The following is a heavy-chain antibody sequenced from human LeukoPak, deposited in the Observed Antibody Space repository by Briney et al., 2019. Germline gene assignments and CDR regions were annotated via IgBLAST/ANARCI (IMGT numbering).Heavy chain of an antibody. Sequence: SETLSLTCTVSGNSISSGDNYWSWIRQPAGKGLEWIGRIYTSGSTNYNPSLKSQVNISVDTSKNQFSLKLSSVTAADTAVYYCAREGDYYDSSGYSANFDYWGQGTLVTVSS. J-gene: IGHJ4*02. CDR2: IYTSGST. CDR1: GNSISSGDNY. V-gene: IGHV4-61*02. D-gene: IGHD3-22*01. CDR3: AREGDYYDSSGYSANFDY.